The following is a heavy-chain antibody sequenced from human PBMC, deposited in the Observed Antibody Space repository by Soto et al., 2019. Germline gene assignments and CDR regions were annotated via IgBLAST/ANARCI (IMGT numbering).Heavy chain of an antibody. D-gene: IGHD6-19*01. Sequence: DVQLLVSGGGLVQPGGSVRLSSAASGFTFSSYAMSWVRQAPGKGLEWVSASSGNGADTSYADSVRGRLTISRDNSKDTLSPKMDRLRTDDTTLYYCGKESLGSGWFVGSYWGGGILDTVTS. CDR3: GKESLGSGWFVGSY. CDR1: GFTFSSYA. CDR2: SSGNGADT. V-gene: IGHV3-23*01. J-gene: IGHJ4*02.